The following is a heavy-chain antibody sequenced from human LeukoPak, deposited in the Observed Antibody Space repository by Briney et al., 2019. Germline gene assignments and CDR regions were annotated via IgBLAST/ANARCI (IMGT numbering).Heavy chain of an antibody. V-gene: IGHV3-23*01. CDR3: AKALVVPAAMGGYFDY. CDR1: GFTFSSYA. Sequence: QAGGSLRLSCAASGFTFSSYAMSWVRQAPGKGLEWVSAISGSGGSTYYADSVKGRFTISRDNSKNTLYLQMNSLRAEDTAVYYCAKALVVPAAMGGYFDYWGQGTLVTVSS. CDR2: ISGSGGST. D-gene: IGHD2-2*01. J-gene: IGHJ4*02.